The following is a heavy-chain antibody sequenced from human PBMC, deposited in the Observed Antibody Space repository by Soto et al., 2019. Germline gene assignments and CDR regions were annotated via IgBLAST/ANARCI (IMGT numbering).Heavy chain of an antibody. CDR2: IIPISDTT. Sequence: QVQLVQSGAEVKKPGSSVKVSCKASGGTFSSYAISWVRQAPGQGLEWMGGIIPISDTTNYAQKFQGRVMITADESTSTAYMELSSLRSEDTAVYYCARSQGSSTSLEIYYYYYYGMDVWGQGTMVTVSS. V-gene: IGHV1-69*01. D-gene: IGHD2-2*01. CDR1: GGTFSSYA. J-gene: IGHJ6*02. CDR3: ARSQGSSTSLEIYYYYYYGMDV.